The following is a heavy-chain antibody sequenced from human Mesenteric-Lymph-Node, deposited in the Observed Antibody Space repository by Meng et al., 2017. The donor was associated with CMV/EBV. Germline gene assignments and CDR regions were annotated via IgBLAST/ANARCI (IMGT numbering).Heavy chain of an antibody. CDR1: GFTFSNYG. CDR3: ARSDGGYYYDSSGKRRMLNDAVDI. D-gene: IGHD3-22*01. V-gene: IGHV3-30*02. CDR2: KRYDGNK. J-gene: IGHJ3*02. Sequence: GESLKISCAASGFTFSNYGIHWVRQAPGKGLEWVAFKRYDGNKYYADSVKGRFTISRDNSKNTLYLQMNSLRAEDTAVYYCARSDGGYYYDSSGKRRMLNDAVDIWGQGTMVTVSS.